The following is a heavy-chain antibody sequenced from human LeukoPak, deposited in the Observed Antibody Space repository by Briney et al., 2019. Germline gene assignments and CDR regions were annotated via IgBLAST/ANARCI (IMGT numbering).Heavy chain of an antibody. V-gene: IGHV6-1*01. Sequence: SQTLSLTCAISGDSVSSNSAAWNWIRQSPSRGLEWLGRTYYRSKWYNDYAVSVRRRITINPDTFKNQFSLRLTSVTPEDTAVYYCAREGDVRGVIPRLSEFQHWGQGTLVTVSS. J-gene: IGHJ1*01. D-gene: IGHD3-10*01. CDR3: AREGDVRGVIPRLSEFQH. CDR1: GDSVSSNSAA. CDR2: TYYRSKWYN.